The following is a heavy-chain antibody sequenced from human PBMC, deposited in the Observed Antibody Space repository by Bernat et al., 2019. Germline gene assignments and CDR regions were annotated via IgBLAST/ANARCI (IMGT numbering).Heavy chain of an antibody. CDR3: AAILTGYSFDY. CDR2: ISAYKGNT. CDR1: GYTFSSHG. D-gene: IGHD3-9*01. J-gene: IGHJ4*02. Sequence: VQLVQSGGEVKKPGASVKVSCKASGYTFSSHGISWVRQAPGQGLEWMGWISAYKGNTYYAQKLSDRVTMTTDTFTSTAYMELRSLRSDDTAVYFCAAILTGYSFDYWGQGTLVTVSS. V-gene: IGHV1-18*04.